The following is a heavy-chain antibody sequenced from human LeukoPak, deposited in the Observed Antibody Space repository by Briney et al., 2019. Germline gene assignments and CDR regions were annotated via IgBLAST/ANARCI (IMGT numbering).Heavy chain of an antibody. V-gene: IGHV3-33*06. CDR3: AKGPGSSSWYPYYFDY. Sequence: PGGSLRLSCAASGFTSSSYGMHWVRQAPGKGLEWVAVIWYDGSNKYYADSVKGRFTISRDNSKNTLYLQMNSLRAEDTAVYYCAKGPGSSSWYPYYFDYWGQGTLVTVSS. CDR2: IWYDGSNK. D-gene: IGHD6-13*01. J-gene: IGHJ4*02. CDR1: GFTSSSYG.